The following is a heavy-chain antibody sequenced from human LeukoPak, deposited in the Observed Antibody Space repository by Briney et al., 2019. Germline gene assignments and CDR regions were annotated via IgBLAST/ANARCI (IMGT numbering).Heavy chain of an antibody. CDR3: AKVRGDGYNYFDY. CDR2: IGGSGGST. J-gene: IGHJ4*02. D-gene: IGHD5-24*01. CDR1: GFTFSSYA. V-gene: IGHV3-23*01. Sequence: PGGSLRPSCAASGFTFSSYAMSWVRQAPGKGLEWVSAIGGSGGSTYYADSVKGRFTISRDNSKNTLYLQMNSLRADDTAVYYCAKVRGDGYNYFDYWGQGTLVTVSS.